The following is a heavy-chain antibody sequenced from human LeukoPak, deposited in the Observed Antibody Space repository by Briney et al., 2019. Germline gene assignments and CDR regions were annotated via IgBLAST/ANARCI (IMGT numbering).Heavy chain of an antibody. CDR2: INGDGSST. Sequence: QPGGSLRLSCAASGFTFSTHWIYWVREAPGEGLVWVSCINGDGSSTRYADSVKGRFTISRDNAKNTLYLQMNSLRAEDTAVYYCARVAGDSGSGIYNRVYYFDYWGQGTLVTVSS. J-gene: IGHJ4*02. V-gene: IGHV3-74*01. CDR1: GFTFSTHW. D-gene: IGHD3-10*01. CDR3: ARVAGDSGSGIYNRVYYFDY.